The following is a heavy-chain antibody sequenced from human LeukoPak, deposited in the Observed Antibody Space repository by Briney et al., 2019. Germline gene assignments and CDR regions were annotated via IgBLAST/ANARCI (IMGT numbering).Heavy chain of an antibody. CDR1: GFTFSSYE. Sequence: GGSLRLSCAASGFTFSSYEMNWVRQAPGKGLEWVSYISSSGSTIYYADSVKGRSTISRDNAKNSLYLQMNSLRAEDTAVYYCASYRVLLWFGESTDYWGQGTLVTVSS. J-gene: IGHJ4*02. CDR3: ASYRVLLWFGESTDY. D-gene: IGHD3-10*01. CDR2: ISSSGSTI. V-gene: IGHV3-48*03.